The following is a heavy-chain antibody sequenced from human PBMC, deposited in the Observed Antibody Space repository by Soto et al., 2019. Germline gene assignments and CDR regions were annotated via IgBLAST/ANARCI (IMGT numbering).Heavy chain of an antibody. D-gene: IGHD5-12*01. J-gene: IGHJ4*02. Sequence: ASVXVSFKSCLYTFTCYFIHLFLQAPRQGLDWVGYINPNSGATKYAPRFQGRVTMTSETYIRTAYMDLSNLRSDDTAVYYCARGGGTIIDTLTWGQGTLV. V-gene: IGHV1-2*02. CDR3: ARGGGTIIDTLT. CDR2: INPNSGAT. CDR1: LYTFTCYF.